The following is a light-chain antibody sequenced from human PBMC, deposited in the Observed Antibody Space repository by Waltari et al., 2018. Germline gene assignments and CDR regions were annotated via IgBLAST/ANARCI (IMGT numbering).Light chain of an antibody. V-gene: IGLV3-25*03. CDR1: GLPKEF. CDR3: QSIAKSVTI. J-gene: IGLJ2*01. Sequence: SYELTQPPSMSVSPGQTARIPCSGDGLPKEFVYWYQQKPGQAPLLVMYINNERPSGIPERFSGSGSGRTVTLTISGVRAEDEADYFCQSIAKSVTIFGGGTKLTVL. CDR2: INN.